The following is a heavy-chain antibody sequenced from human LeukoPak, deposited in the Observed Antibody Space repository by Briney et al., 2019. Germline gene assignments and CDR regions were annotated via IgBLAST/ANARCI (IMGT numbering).Heavy chain of an antibody. CDR2: ISYDGSNK. D-gene: IGHD6-13*01. Sequence: GRFLRLSCAASGFTFSSYAMHWVRQAPGKGLEWVAVISYDGSNKYYADSVKGRFTISRDNSKNTLYLQMNSLRAEDTAVYYCAREKYSSSWPIYFDYWGQGTLVTVSS. J-gene: IGHJ4*02. V-gene: IGHV3-30-3*01. CDR3: AREKYSSSWPIYFDY. CDR1: GFTFSSYA.